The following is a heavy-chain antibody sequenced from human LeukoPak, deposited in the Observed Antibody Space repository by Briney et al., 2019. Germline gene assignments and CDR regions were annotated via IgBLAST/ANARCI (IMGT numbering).Heavy chain of an antibody. CDR3: ARSSDIAAAGTTSFDY. CDR1: GDSVSSNSAA. CDR2: TYYRSKWYN. Sequence: SQTLSLTCAISGDSVSSNSAAWNWIRQSPSRGLEWLGRTYYRSKWYNDYAVSVKSRVTINPDTSKNQFSLQLNSVTPEDTAVYYCARSSDIAAAGTTSFDYWGQGTLATVSS. D-gene: IGHD6-13*01. V-gene: IGHV6-1*01. J-gene: IGHJ4*02.